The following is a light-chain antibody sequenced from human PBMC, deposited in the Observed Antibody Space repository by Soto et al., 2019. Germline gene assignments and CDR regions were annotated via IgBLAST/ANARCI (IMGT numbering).Light chain of an antibody. CDR1: QSVSSSY. Sequence: EIVLTQSPGTLSLSPGERATLSCRASQSVSSSYLAWYQQKPCQAPRLLIHGASSRATGIPDRFSGSGSGTDFTLTISRLEPEDFAVYYCQQYGSSPWTFGQGTKVDIK. CDR2: GAS. V-gene: IGKV3-20*01. CDR3: QQYGSSPWT. J-gene: IGKJ1*01.